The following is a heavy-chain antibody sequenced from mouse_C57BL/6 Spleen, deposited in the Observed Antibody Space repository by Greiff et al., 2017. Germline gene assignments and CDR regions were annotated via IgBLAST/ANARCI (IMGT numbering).Heavy chain of an antibody. V-gene: IGHV1-55*01. CDR3: ARMSHDYGYEDGYFCDY. CDR2: IYPGSGST. D-gene: IGHD2-2*01. CDR1: GYTFTSYW. J-gene: IGHJ2*01. Sequence: QVQLQQPGAELVKPGASVKMSCKASGYTFTSYWITWVKQRPGQGLEWIGDIYPGSGSTNYNEKFKSKATLTVDTSSSTAYMQLSSLISEYSAVYYCARMSHDYGYEDGYFCDYWGKGTTLTVSS.